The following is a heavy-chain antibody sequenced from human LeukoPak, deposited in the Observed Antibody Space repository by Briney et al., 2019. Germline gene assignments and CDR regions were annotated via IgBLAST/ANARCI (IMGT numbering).Heavy chain of an antibody. J-gene: IGHJ6*02. CDR3: ARGASYYYYGMDV. CDR1: GGSISSYY. CDR2: IYYSGST. Sequence: SETLSLTCTVSGGSISSYYWSWIRQPPGKGLERIGYIYYSGSTNYNPSLKSRVTISVDTSKNQFSLKPSSVTAADTAVYYCARGASYYYYGMDVWGQGTTVTVSS. D-gene: IGHD3-16*01. V-gene: IGHV4-59*01.